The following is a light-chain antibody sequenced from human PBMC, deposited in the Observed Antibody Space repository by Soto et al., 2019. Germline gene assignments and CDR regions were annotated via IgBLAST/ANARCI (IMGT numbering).Light chain of an antibody. CDR3: QSYDSSLTAVV. J-gene: IGLJ3*02. Sequence: QPVLTQPPSVSGAPGQRVIISCTGSSSNIGANYDVHWYQQLPGTAPKLLIHGDSNRPSGVPDRFSGSKSGTSASLAITGLQAEDEADYYCQSYDSSLTAVVFGGGTKLTVL. V-gene: IGLV1-40*01. CDR2: GDS. CDR1: SSNIGANYD.